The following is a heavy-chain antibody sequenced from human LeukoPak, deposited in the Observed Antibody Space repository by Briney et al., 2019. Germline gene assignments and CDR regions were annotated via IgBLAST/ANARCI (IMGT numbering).Heavy chain of an antibody. CDR1: GFTFSNAW. CDR2: ISSSGTTI. V-gene: IGHV3-11*04. CDR3: ARAFYDYVWGSYRSFDY. Sequence: GGSLRLSCAASGFTFSNAWMSWVRQAPGKGLEWVSYISSSGTTIYYADSVKGRITISRDNAKNSVYLQMNSLRAEDTAVYYCARAFYDYVWGSYRSFDYWGQGTLVTVSS. J-gene: IGHJ4*02. D-gene: IGHD3-16*02.